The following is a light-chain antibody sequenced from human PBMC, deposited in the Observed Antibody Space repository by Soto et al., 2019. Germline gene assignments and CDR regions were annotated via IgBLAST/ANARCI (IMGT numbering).Light chain of an antibody. V-gene: IGLV2-14*03. Sequence: QSALTQPASVSGSPGQSITISCTGTSSDVGAYNFVSWHQQHPGKAPKLMIYNVYDRPSGISYHFSGSKSGNTASLTSSGLQGEDEAEDYCSAYTVSRTNVFGPGTKLTVL. CDR2: NVY. J-gene: IGLJ1*01. CDR3: SAYTVSRTNV. CDR1: SSDVGAYNF.